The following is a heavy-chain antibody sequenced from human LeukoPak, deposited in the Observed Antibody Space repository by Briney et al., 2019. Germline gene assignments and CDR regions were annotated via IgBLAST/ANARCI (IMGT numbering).Heavy chain of an antibody. J-gene: IGHJ4*02. CDR2: IYYSGST. CDR1: GGSISSYY. Sequence: KTSETLSLTCTVSGGSISSYYWSWIRQPPGKGLEWIGYIYYSGSTNYNPSLKSRVTISVDTSKNQFSLKLSSVTAADTAVYYCARENDYGDPIDYWGQGTLVTVSS. D-gene: IGHD4-17*01. V-gene: IGHV4-59*01. CDR3: ARENDYGDPIDY.